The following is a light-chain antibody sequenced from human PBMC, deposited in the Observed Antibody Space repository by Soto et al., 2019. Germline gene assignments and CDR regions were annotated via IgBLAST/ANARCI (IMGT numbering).Light chain of an antibody. V-gene: IGKV2D-29*01. J-gene: IGKJ2*01. CDR3: MQSITLPYT. Sequence: DIVLTHTPLFLSVTPGQPASISCRSTQILLHSDGKTYFYWFLQKAGQPPQLLIYEVSNRFSGVSDRLSGSGSATDFTLKISRVEADDVGIYYCMQSITLPYTFGQGTK. CDR2: EVS. CDR1: QILLHSDGKTY.